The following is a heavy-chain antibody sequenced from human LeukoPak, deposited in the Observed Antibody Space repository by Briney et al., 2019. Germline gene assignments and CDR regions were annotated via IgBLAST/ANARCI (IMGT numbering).Heavy chain of an antibody. V-gene: IGHV1-69*13. J-gene: IGHJ3*02. Sequence: GASVKVSCKASGGTFSSYAISWVRQAPGQGLEWMGGIIPIFGTANYAQKFQGRVTITADESTSTAYMELSSLRSEDTAVYYCARRGDYPNDAFDIRGQGTMVTVSS. D-gene: IGHD4-17*01. CDR1: GGTFSSYA. CDR3: ARRGDYPNDAFDI. CDR2: IIPIFGTA.